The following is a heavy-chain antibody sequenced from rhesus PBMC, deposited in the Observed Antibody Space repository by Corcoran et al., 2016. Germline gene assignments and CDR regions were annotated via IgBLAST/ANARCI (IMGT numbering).Heavy chain of an antibody. D-gene: IGHD2-39*01. CDR1: GGSLSSRW. Sequence: QVQLQESGPGLLKPSETLSLTCIVSGGSLSSRWWTWIRQSPGKGLGWIGENNGYGENTNYNPPLKCRVTTSKDAAKSEFSLKLGSVTAADTAVYYCAREDCSRGDCQNYYGLDAWGQGAVVTVSS. J-gene: IGHJ6*01. CDR2: NNGYGENT. V-gene: IGHV4-80*01. CDR3: AREDCSRGDCQNYYGLDA.